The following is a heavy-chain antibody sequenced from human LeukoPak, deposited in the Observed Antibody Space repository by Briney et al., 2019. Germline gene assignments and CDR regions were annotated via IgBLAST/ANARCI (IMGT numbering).Heavy chain of an antibody. CDR3: ARADSSIAARLSRSSIFNYYYYMDV. J-gene: IGHJ6*03. V-gene: IGHV3-7*01. D-gene: IGHD6-6*01. CDR1: GFTFISYW. Sequence: GGSLRLSCAASGFTFISYWMSWVRQAPGKGLEWVANIKQDGSEKYYVDSVKGRFTISRDNAKNSLYLQMNSLRAEDTAVYYCARADSSIAARLSRSSIFNYYYYMDVWGRGTTVTVSS. CDR2: IKQDGSEK.